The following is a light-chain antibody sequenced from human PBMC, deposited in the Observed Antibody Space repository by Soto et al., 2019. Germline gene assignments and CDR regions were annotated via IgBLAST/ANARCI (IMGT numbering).Light chain of an antibody. Sequence: EIVLTQSPGTLSLSPGERATLSCRASQSVSSTFLAWYQQRPGQAPRLLIYGASSRATGIPDRFSGSGSGTDFALTISRLEPEDFAVYSCQLYGTSPGFTFGPGTKVDIK. V-gene: IGKV3-20*01. CDR1: QSVSSTF. CDR3: QLYGTSPGFT. CDR2: GAS. J-gene: IGKJ3*01.